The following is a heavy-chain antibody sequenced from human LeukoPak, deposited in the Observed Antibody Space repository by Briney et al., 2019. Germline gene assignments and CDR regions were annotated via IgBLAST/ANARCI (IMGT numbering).Heavy chain of an antibody. CDR2: IYRGGDT. J-gene: IGHJ4*02. V-gene: IGHV3-53*01. Sequence: GGSLRLSCAASGFAVSDYYMSWVRQAPGKGLEWVSVIYRGGDTYYADSVKGRFTISRDDSKNTVYLQMNSLRAEGTAFYYCAKNTILVATENWGQGTLVTVSS. CDR1: GFAVSDYY. D-gene: IGHD5-12*01. CDR3: AKNTILVATEN.